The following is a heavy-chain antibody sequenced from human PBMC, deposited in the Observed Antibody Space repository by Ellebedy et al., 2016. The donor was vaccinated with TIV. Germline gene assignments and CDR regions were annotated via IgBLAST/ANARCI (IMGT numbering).Heavy chain of an antibody. D-gene: IGHD1-7*01. CDR1: GYTFTTHW. CDR2: IYPIDSDT. CDR3: ARNYYYGFDI. J-gene: IGHJ3*02. V-gene: IGHV5-51*01. Sequence: GESLKISCKGSGYTFTTHWIGWVRQMPGKGLEWMGIIYPIDSDTKYCPSFQGQVTVSADKSISTSYLHWTSLNASDTAMYYCARNYYYGFDIWGQGTMVTVSS.